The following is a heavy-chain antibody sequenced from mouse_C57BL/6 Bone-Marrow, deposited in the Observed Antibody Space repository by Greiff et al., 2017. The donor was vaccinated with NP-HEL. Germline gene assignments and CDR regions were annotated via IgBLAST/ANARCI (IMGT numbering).Heavy chain of an antibody. CDR2: IYYSGTI. CDR3: ARGNYGRYWYFDV. CDR1: GISITTGNYR. J-gene: IGHJ1*03. Sequence: EVKLVESGPGLVKPSQTVFLTCTVTGISITTGNYRWSWIRQFPGNKLEWIGYIYYSGTITYNPSLTSRTTITRDTPKNQFFLEMNSLTGEDTATYYCARGNYGRYWYFDVWGTGTTVTVSS. V-gene: IGHV3-5*01. D-gene: IGHD1-1*01.